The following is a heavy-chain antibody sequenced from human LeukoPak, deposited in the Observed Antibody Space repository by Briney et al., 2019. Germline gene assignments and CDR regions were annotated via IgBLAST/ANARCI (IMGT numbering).Heavy chain of an antibody. CDR2: ISSSSDYI. J-gene: IGHJ5*02. V-gene: IGHV3-21*01. CDR3: ARGATTTRFGRFDP. Sequence: GGSLRLSCAASGFSFISYSMNWVRQAPGKGLEWVSSISSSSDYIYHADSVKGRFTISRDNPKKSLYLQMNSLRAEDTAVYYCARGATTTRFGRFDPWGQGTLVIVSS. CDR1: GFSFISYS. D-gene: IGHD4-17*01.